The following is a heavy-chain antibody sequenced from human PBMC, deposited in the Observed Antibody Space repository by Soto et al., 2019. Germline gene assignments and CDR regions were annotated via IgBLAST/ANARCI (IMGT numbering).Heavy chain of an antibody. J-gene: IGHJ5*02. CDR1: GYTFTSYA. Sequence: ASVKVSCKASGYTFTSYAMHWVRQAPGQRLEWMGWINAGNGNTKYSQKFQGRVTITRDTSASTAYMELSSLRSEDTAVYYCARDHVPYSSGWYCFDPWGQGTLVTVSS. CDR2: INAGNGNT. D-gene: IGHD6-19*01. V-gene: IGHV1-3*01. CDR3: ARDHVPYSSGWYCFDP.